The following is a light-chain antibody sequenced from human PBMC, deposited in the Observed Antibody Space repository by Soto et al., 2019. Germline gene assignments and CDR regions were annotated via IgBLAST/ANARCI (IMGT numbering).Light chain of an antibody. CDR2: AAS. Sequence: DIQMTQSPSSLSASVGDRVTITCRASQSISSYLNWYQQKPGKAHKLLIYAASSLQSGVPSRFSGSGSGTYFTLTISSLQPEDFATYYCQQSYSTSWTFGQGTKVEIK. J-gene: IGKJ1*01. CDR1: QSISSY. V-gene: IGKV1-39*01. CDR3: QQSYSTSWT.